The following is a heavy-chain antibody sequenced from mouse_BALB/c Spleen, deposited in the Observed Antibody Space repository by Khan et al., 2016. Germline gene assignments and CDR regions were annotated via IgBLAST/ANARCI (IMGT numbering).Heavy chain of an antibody. CDR2: ILPRSGSP. V-gene: IGHV1-9*01. CDR1: GYTFSNYW. CDR3: ASTDRRGYVTS. D-gene: IGHD1-1*01. J-gene: IGHJ2*02. Sequence: MQLQESGAELMKPGASVKISCKATGYTFSNYWIEWVKQRPGHGLEWIGGILPRSGSPKFNENFKGKSTFTSDTSSNTAYMQLSSLTSEDTAVSYCASTDRRGYVTSWGQGSSLTVSS.